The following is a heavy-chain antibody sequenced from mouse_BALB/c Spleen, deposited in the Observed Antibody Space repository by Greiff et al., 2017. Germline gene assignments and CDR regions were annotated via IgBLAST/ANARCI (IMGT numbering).Heavy chain of an antibody. V-gene: IGHV5-6-5*01. CDR2: ISSGGST. D-gene: IGHD1-2*01. J-gene: IGHJ1*01. CDR3: ARLTTATNLDV. CDR1: GFTFSSYA. Sequence: EVQLEESGGGLVEPGGSLKLSCAASGFTFSSYAMSWVRQTPEKRLEWVASISSGGSTYYPDSVKGRFTISRDNARNNLYLQMSSLRAEDTAMYYCARLTTATNLDVWGAGTTVTVSS.